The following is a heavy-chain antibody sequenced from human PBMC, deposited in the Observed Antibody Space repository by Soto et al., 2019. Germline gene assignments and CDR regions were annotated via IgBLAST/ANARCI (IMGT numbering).Heavy chain of an antibody. CDR3: ARYSGDRTFDL. Sequence: ASVKVSCKASGYTLRSYAMHWVRQAPGQRLEWMGWINAGYGNTKSSPMFQDRVNISRDTSASTVYLELTSLRSDDTAVYHCARYSGDRTFDLWGQGNLVTVSS. CDR1: GYTLRSYA. CDR2: INAGYGNT. V-gene: IGHV1-3*01. D-gene: IGHD2-21*01. J-gene: IGHJ4*02.